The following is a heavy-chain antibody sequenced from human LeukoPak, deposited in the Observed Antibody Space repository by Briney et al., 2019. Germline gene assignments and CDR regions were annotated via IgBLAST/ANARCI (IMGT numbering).Heavy chain of an antibody. D-gene: IGHD1-1*01. CDR1: GGSISSGGYY. J-gene: IGHJ4*02. V-gene: IGHV4-61*08. CDR3: ARGILERRAPYFDY. Sequence: HSETLSLTCTVSGGSISSGGYYWSWIRQPPGKGLEWIGYIYYSGSTNYNPSLKSRVTISVDTSKNQFSLKLSSVTAADTAVYYCARGILERRAPYFDYWGQGTLVTVSS. CDR2: IYYSGST.